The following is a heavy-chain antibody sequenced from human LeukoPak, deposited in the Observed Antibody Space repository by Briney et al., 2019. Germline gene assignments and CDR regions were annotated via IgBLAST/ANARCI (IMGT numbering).Heavy chain of an antibody. Sequence: SETLFLTCAVYGGSFSGYYWSWIRQPPGKGLEWIGEINHSGTTNYNPSLKSRVTISVDTSKNQCSLKLSSVTAADTAVYYCARGFKLGMDYYYYGMDVWGKGTTVTVSS. D-gene: IGHD7-27*01. V-gene: IGHV4-34*01. CDR3: ARGFKLGMDYYYYGMDV. CDR2: INHSGTT. CDR1: GGSFSGYY. J-gene: IGHJ6*04.